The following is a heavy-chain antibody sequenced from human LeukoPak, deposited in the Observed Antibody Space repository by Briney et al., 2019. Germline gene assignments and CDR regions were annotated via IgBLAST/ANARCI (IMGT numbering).Heavy chain of an antibody. D-gene: IGHD1-1*01. J-gene: IGHJ4*02. V-gene: IGHV5-51*01. CDR3: GGLPLEGFDH. CDR1: GSLFTSYW. CDR2: IYPGDSDT. Sequence: GASLQISCKDSGSLFTSYWIGCGRPLPGKGLGWLAIIYPGDSDTNYSPSFQGQVTISAEKTISTALLQWSSLKASDTALYYCGGLPLEGFDHWGQGTLVTVSS.